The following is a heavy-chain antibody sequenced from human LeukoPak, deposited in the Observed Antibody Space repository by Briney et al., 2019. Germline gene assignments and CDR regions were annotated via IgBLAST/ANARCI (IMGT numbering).Heavy chain of an antibody. CDR1: GFTFDDYA. D-gene: IGHD3-10*01. CDR2: ISGDGGST. Sequence: PGGSLRLSCAASGFTFDDYAMHWVRQAPGKGLEWVSLISGDGGSTYYADSVKGRFTISRDNSKNSLYLQMISLRTTDTAWYYCATDRGGAPFDYWGQGTLVTVSS. V-gene: IGHV3-43*02. CDR3: ATDRGGAPFDY. J-gene: IGHJ4*02.